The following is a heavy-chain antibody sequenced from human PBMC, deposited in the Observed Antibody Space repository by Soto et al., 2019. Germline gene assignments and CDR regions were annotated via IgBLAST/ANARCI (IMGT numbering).Heavy chain of an antibody. CDR1: GGSISSNY. Sequence: PSEILSLTCTVFGGSISSNYWTWIRQTAGKGLEWIGRIYMSGSTNYNPSLKSRVTLSMDTSNNQFSLKLRFVTAADTAVYYCASLQNNWFDPWGQGTLVTVSS. J-gene: IGHJ5*02. V-gene: IGHV4-4*07. CDR2: IYMSGST. CDR3: ASLQNNWFDP.